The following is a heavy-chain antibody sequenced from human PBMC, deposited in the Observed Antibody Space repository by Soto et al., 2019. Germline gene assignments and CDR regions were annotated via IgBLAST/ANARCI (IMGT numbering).Heavy chain of an antibody. V-gene: IGHV4-39*01. CDR2: IYYSGRT. D-gene: IGHD2-15*01. Sequence: PSETLSLTCTVTGDSINSRSYYWGWIRQPPGKGLEWIGSIYYSGRTYNNPSLRSRVSMSIDTSKDQFSLKLKSVTAADTATYYCASEVSSTDGMDVWGQGTTVTVSS. CDR3: ASEVSSTDGMDV. J-gene: IGHJ6*02. CDR1: GDSINSRSYY.